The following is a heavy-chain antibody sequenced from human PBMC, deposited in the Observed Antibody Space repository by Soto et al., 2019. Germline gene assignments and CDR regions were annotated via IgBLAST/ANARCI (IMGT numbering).Heavy chain of an antibody. Sequence: PSETLSLTCIVSGDSIDSHYWSWIRQPPGKGLEWIGYAYYSGSTNYNPSLKSRVTISVDTSKNQFSLKLSSVTAADTAVYYCAGWTMVTYFDSWGQGTLVTVSS. CDR2: AYYSGST. CDR1: GDSIDSHY. J-gene: IGHJ4*02. D-gene: IGHD4-17*01. CDR3: AGWTMVTYFDS. V-gene: IGHV4-59*11.